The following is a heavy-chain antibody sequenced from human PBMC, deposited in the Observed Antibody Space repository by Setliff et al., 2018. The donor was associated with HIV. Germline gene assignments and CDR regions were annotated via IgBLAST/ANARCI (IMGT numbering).Heavy chain of an antibody. CDR1: GFTFSDYW. Sequence: GGSLRLSCAASGFTFSDYWMSWVRQAPGEGLEWVANIKQDGTDKYYVDSVRGRFTISRDNARNSLFLQMNSLRVEDTAVYYCARDTCDTPSCYAGPRFVYWGQGNLVTVSS. V-gene: IGHV3-7*01. CDR3: ARDTCDTPSCYAGPRFVY. D-gene: IGHD2-2*01. J-gene: IGHJ4*02. CDR2: IKQDGTDK.